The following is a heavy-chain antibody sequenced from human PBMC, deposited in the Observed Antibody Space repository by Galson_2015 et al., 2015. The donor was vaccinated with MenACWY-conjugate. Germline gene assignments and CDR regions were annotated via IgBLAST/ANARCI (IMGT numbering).Heavy chain of an antibody. J-gene: IGHJ6*02. D-gene: IGHD6-13*01. CDR3: ARDRLGIAVADGGYYYYGMDV. CDR1: GFIFSSYS. V-gene: IGHV3-48*02. CDR2: ITRSSSTT. Sequence: SLRLSCAASGFIFSSYSMNWVRQAPGKGLEWVSYITRSSSTTYYADSVKGRFTISRDNAKNSLYLQMNSLRDEDTAAYYCARDRLGIAVADGGYYYYGMDVWGQGTTVTVSS.